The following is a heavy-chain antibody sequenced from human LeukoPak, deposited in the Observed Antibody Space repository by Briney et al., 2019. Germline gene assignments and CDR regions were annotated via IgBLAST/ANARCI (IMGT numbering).Heavy chain of an antibody. J-gene: IGHJ5*02. D-gene: IGHD6-6*01. Sequence: SQTLSLTCAVSGGSISSGGYPWSWIRQPPGKGLEWIGYIYHSGSTYYNPSLKSRVTISVDRSKNQFSLKLSSVTAADTAVYYCARGGGGTSWQQLVPFNWFDPWGQGTLVTVSS. CDR2: IYHSGST. CDR3: ARGGGGTSWQQLVPFNWFDP. CDR1: GGSISSGGYP. V-gene: IGHV4-30-2*01.